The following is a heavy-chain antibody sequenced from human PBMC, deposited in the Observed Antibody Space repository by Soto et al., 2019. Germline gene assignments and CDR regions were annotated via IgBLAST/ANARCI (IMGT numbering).Heavy chain of an antibody. CDR1: GYTFTSYG. J-gene: IGHJ4*02. V-gene: IGHV1-18*01. Sequence: QVQLVQSGAEVKKPGASVKVSCKASGYTFTSYGISWVRQAPGQGLEWMGWISAYNGNTKYEQKLQGRVTMTTDTSTRTASMEVRSLRSDETAVYYCARDLAVGLVDYWGQGPLVTVSS. CDR3: ARDLAVGLVDY. CDR2: ISAYNGNT. D-gene: IGHD6-19*01.